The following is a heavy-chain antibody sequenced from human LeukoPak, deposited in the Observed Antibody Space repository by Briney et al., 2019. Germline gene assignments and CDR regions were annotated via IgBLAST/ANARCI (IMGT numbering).Heavy chain of an antibody. V-gene: IGHV3-21*01. D-gene: IGHD2-2*01. CDR2: ISISSSYI. CDR1: GFTFSTYS. J-gene: IGHJ6*04. Sequence: GGALTLSCAASGFTFSTYSINWVRQAPAKGLEWVSSISISSSYIYYADSVKGRFTISRDNAKNSLYLQMNSLRAEDTAVYYCARDMIVVVLSGMDVWGKGTTVTVSS. CDR3: ARDMIVVVLSGMDV.